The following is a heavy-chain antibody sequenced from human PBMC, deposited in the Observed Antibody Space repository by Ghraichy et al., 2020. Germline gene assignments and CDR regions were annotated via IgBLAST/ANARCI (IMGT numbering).Heavy chain of an antibody. CDR3: ARDRDYGDYEGISGELSRREKFDY. D-gene: IGHD4-17*01. CDR2: INPNSGGT. V-gene: IGHV1-2*02. Sequence: ASVKVSCKASGYTFTGYYMHWVRQAPGQGLEWMGWINPNSGGTNYAQKIQGRVTMTRDTSISTAYMELSRLRSDDTAVYYCARDRDYGDYEGISGELSRREKFDYWGQGTLVTVSS. CDR1: GYTFTGYY. J-gene: IGHJ4*02.